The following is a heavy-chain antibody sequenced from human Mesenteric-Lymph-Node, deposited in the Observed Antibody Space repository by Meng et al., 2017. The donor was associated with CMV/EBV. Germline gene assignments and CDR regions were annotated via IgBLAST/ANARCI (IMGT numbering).Heavy chain of an antibody. CDR1: GFTFDGYA. CDR2: INWDGGST. CDR3: AKDSRYCSSSTCYSGIFES. D-gene: IGHD2-2*02. Sequence: GESLKISCAASGFTFDGYAMGWVRQTPGKGLEWVSLINWDGGSTYYADSVKGRFTISRDNSKNSLYLQMNSLRAEDTALYYCAKDSRYCSSSTCYSGIFESWGQGALVTVSS. J-gene: IGHJ4*02. V-gene: IGHV3-43D*03.